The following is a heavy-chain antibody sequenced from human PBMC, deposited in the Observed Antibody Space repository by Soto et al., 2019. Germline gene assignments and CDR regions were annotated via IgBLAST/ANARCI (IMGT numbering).Heavy chain of an antibody. D-gene: IGHD2-15*01. Sequence: PSETLSLTCAVYGGSFSGYYWSWIRQPPGKGLEWIGEINHSGSTNYNPSLKSRVTISVDTSKNQFSLKLSSVTAADTAVYYCARVRSYQLPGWRYCGCSGGSCCRYYFDYWGQGTLVTVSS. CDR3: ARVRSYQLPGWRYCGCSGGSCCRYYFDY. J-gene: IGHJ4*02. CDR1: GGSFSGYY. CDR2: INHSGST. V-gene: IGHV4-34*01.